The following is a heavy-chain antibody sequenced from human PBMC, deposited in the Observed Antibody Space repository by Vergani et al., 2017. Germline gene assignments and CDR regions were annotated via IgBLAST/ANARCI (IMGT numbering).Heavy chain of an antibody. J-gene: IGHJ5*02. D-gene: IGHD2-21*01. V-gene: IGHV4-4*07. Sequence: QLQLQESGPGLVKPSDTLSLTCTVSGGSMSDFYWNWIRQPAGRGLEWIGRIYPNGNGNYNESLRSRLTMSIDTSRSQFSLSLSSVTAADTAVYYCARGNCGVNCPKYNWLAPWGRGILVTVSS. CDR3: ARGNCGVNCPKYNWLAP. CDR2: IYPNGNG. CDR1: GGSMSDFY.